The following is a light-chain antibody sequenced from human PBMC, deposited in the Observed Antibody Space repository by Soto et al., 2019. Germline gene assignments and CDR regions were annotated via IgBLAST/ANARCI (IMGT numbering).Light chain of an antibody. CDR3: SSYTSSSTRV. CDR1: SSDVGLYNY. CDR2: DVN. J-gene: IGLJ2*01. V-gene: IGLV2-14*03. Sequence: QSALTQPASVSGSPGQSITISCTGTSSDVGLYNYVSWYQQHPGKAPKVMIYDVNNRPSGVSNRFSGSKSGNTASLTISGLQAEDEADYYCSSYTSSSTRVFGGGTKLTVL.